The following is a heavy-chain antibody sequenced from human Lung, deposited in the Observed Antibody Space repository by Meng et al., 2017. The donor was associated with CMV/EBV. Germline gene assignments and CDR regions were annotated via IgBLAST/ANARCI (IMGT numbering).Heavy chain of an antibody. V-gene: IGHV3-7*01. CDR1: GSTFSSLW. D-gene: IGHD4-11*01. Sequence: ETLSLTCAGSGSTFSSLWMSWVRRAPGKGLEWVANINQDGTEKHYVDSVRGRFTITRDNAKDSLCLQMSSLAVEDTAVYYCARERGYSAWGQGTLVTVSS. J-gene: IGHJ5*02. CDR3: ARERGYSA. CDR2: INQDGTEK.